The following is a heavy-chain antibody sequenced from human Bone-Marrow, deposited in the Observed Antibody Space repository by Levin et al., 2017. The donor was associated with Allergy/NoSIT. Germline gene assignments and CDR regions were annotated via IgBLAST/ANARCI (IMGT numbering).Heavy chain of an antibody. CDR2: VWYDGSKK. J-gene: IGHJ6*02. CDR1: GFTLSDYG. CDR3: TRSQFIDSKSFNYYGLDV. D-gene: IGHD4-11*01. V-gene: IGHV3-33*01. Sequence: SCVASGFTLSDYGIHWVRQAPGKGLEWVAGVWYDGSKKYYRDSVKGRFTISRDKSEDTVYLQINSLRAEDTAVYFCTRSQFIDSKSFNYYGLDVWGQGTTVSVSS.